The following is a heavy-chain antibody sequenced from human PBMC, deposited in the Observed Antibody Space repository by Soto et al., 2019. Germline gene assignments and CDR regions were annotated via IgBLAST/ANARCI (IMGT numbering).Heavy chain of an antibody. J-gene: IGHJ2*01. V-gene: IGHV3-23*01. Sequence: EVQLLESGGGLVQAGGSLRLSCAASGLAINTYGMSWVRQAPGRGLEWVSGITSSGDFTYYGDSVRGRFSISRDESKNALYLQMRNLRAEDTAVYHCVSAKVISLYEWYFDLWGRGTPVTVSS. CDR2: ITSSGDFT. CDR3: VSAKVISLYEWYFDL. D-gene: IGHD2-8*01. CDR1: GLAINTYG.